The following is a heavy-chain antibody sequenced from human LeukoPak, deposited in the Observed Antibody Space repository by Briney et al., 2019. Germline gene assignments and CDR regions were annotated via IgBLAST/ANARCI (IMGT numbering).Heavy chain of an antibody. Sequence: PGGSLRLSCAGSGFTFSNAWMSWVRQAPGKGLEWVGRIKSKPDGGTTDLAAPVKGRFTISRDNSQNTLYLQMNSLKTEDTAVYYCTLGYDYSVTWGQGTLVTVSS. CDR3: TLGYDYSVT. V-gene: IGHV3-15*01. D-gene: IGHD4-11*01. J-gene: IGHJ4*02. CDR2: IKSKPDGGTT. CDR1: GFTFSNAW.